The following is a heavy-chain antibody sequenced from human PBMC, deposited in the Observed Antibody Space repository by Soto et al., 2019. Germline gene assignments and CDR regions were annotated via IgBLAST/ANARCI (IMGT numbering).Heavy chain of an antibody. D-gene: IGHD6-6*01. Sequence: PGGSLRLSCAASGFTFSSYWMSWVRQAPGKGLEWVANIKQDGSQKYYVDSVKGRFTISRDNAKNSVFLQMNSLRAEDTAVYYCARIGYSSSCFDYWGQGSPVTVSS. CDR1: GFTFSSYW. CDR2: IKQDGSQK. J-gene: IGHJ4*02. CDR3: ARIGYSSSCFDY. V-gene: IGHV3-7*01.